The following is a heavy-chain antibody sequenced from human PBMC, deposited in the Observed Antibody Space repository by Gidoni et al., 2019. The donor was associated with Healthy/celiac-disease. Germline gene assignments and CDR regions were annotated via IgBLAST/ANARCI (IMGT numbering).Heavy chain of an antibody. Sequence: GGSISSSSYYWGWIRQPTGKGREWSGSIYYSGSTYYNPSLKSRVTMSVDTSKSQFSLKLSYVTAADTAVYYCARCSPGGCGSGEFDPWGQGTLVTVSS. CDR1: GGSISSSSYY. CDR3: ARCSPGGCGSGEFDP. V-gene: IGHV4-39*01. CDR2: IYYSGST. D-gene: IGHD3-10*01. J-gene: IGHJ5*02.